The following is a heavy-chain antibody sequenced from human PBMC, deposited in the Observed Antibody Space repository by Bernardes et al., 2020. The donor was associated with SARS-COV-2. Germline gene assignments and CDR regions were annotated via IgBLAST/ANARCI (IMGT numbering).Heavy chain of an antibody. CDR2: ISWNSGSI. CDR1: GFTFDDYA. CDR3: AKLSLGGPDDAFDI. J-gene: IGHJ3*02. V-gene: IGHV3-9*01. D-gene: IGHD2-15*01. Sequence: GGSLRLSCAASGFTFDDYAMHWVRQAPGKGLEWVSGISWNSGSIGYADSVKGRFTISRDNAKNSLYLQMNSLRAEDTALYYCAKLSLGGPDDAFDIWGQGKMVTV.